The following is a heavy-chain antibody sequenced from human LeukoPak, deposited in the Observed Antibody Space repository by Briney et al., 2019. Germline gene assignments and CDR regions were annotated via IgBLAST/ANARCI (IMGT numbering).Heavy chain of an antibody. Sequence: ASVKVSCKASGYTFTSYYMHWVRQAPRQGLEWMGMINPSGGSTGYAQKFQARVTMTRDTSTSTVYMELSSLRSEDTAVYYCARGLVAAAALDYWGQGTLVTVSS. V-gene: IGHV1-46*01. CDR1: GYTFTSYY. D-gene: IGHD6-25*01. CDR2: INPSGGST. J-gene: IGHJ4*02. CDR3: ARGLVAAAALDY.